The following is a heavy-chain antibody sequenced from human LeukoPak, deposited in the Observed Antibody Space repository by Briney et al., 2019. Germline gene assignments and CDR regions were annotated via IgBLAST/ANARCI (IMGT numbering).Heavy chain of an antibody. CDR3: ARAGEDTAMVTSDY. CDR2: INPSGGST. V-gene: IGHV1-46*01. CDR1: GYTFTNYY. J-gene: IGHJ4*02. Sequence: ASVKVSCKASGYTFTNYYMHWVRQAPGQGLEWMGIINPSGGSTSYAQKSQGRVTMTRDTSTSTFYMELSSLRSEDTAVYYCARAGEDTAMVTSDYWGQGTLVTVSS. D-gene: IGHD5-18*01.